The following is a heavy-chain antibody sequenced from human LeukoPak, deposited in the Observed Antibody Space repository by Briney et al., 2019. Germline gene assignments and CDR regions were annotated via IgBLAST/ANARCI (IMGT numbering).Heavy chain of an antibody. V-gene: IGHV3-21*01. Sequence: PGGSLRLSCAASGFTFSSYSMNWVRQAPGKGLEWVSSISSSSSYIYYADSVEGRFTISRDNAKNSLYLQMNSLRAEDTAVYYCARDPHDYGGNSSPAGYWGQGTLVTVSS. J-gene: IGHJ4*02. CDR3: ARDPHDYGGNSSPAGY. D-gene: IGHD4-17*01. CDR1: GFTFSSYS. CDR2: ISSSSSYI.